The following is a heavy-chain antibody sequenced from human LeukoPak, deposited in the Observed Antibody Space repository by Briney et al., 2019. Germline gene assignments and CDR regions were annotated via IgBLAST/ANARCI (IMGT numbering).Heavy chain of an antibody. J-gene: IGHJ6*03. CDR1: GFTFSSYG. CDR2: IRHDGSNR. V-gene: IGHV3-30*02. Sequence: GGSLRLSCAASGFTFSSYGMHWVRQAPGKGLEWVAFIRHDGSNRYFADSVKGRFTISRDNSKDTPYLQMNSLRAGDTAVYYCAKGSKLLLITRDHYMAVWGKGTTVTISS. CDR3: AKGSKLLLITRDHYMAV. D-gene: IGHD3-3*01.